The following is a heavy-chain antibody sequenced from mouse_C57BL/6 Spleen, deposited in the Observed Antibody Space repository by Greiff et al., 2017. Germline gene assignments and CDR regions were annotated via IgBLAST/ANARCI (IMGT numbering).Heavy chain of an antibody. V-gene: IGHV1-36*01. J-gene: IGHJ2*01. CDR3: ARSGGYYDDPYYFDY. Sequence: VHVKQSGPVLVKPGPSVKISCKASGFTFTDYYMHWVKQSHGKSLEWIGLVYPYNGGTSYNQKFKGKATLTVDTSSSTAYMELNSLTSEDSAVYYCARSGGYYDDPYYFDYWGQGTTLTVSS. D-gene: IGHD2-13*01. CDR2: VYPYNGGT. CDR1: GFTFTDYY.